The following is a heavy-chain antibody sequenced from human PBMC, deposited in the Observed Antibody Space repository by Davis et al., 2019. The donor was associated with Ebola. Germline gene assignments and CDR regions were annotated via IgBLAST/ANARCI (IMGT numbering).Heavy chain of an antibody. Sequence: SETLSLTCTVSGDSISTYYWSWIRQPAGKGLEWIGRVYKSGSTKYNSSLKSRVTMSVDTSKKQFSLKLSSVTAADTAVYYCARGRRPPNWHFDLWGRGTLVTVSS. CDR1: GDSISTYY. CDR3: ARGRRPPNWHFDL. CDR2: VYKSGST. J-gene: IGHJ2*01. V-gene: IGHV4-4*07.